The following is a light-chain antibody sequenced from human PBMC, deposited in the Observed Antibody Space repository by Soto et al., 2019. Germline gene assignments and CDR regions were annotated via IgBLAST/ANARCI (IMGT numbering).Light chain of an antibody. V-gene: IGKV1-5*01. J-gene: IGKJ2*02. CDR3: QQYNSDSST. Sequence: DIQMTQSPSTLSASVGDRVTITFRASQSISSWFAWYQQKPGKAPKLLIYDASSLESVVPSRFSGSGSGTEFTLIIRSLQPDDFATSYCQQYNSDSSTFGQGTKLEIK. CDR1: QSISSW. CDR2: DAS.